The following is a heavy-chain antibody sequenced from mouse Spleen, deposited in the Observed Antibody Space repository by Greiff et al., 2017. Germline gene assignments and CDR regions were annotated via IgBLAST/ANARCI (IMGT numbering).Heavy chain of an antibody. CDR3: ARGDDGYYQAWFAY. J-gene: IGHJ3*01. Sequence: EVMLVESGGGLVQPGGSRKLSCAASGFTFSSFGMHWVRQAPEKGLEWVAYISSGSSTIYYADTVKGRFTISRDNPKNTLFLQMTSLRSEDTAMYYCARGDDGYYQAWFAYWGQGTLVTVSA. D-gene: IGHD2-3*01. V-gene: IGHV5-17*02. CDR2: ISSGSSTI. CDR1: GFTFSSFG.